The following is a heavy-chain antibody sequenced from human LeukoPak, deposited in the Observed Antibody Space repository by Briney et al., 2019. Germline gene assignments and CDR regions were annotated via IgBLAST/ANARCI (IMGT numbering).Heavy chain of an antibody. CDR2: ISSSSSYI. D-gene: IGHD3-3*01. CDR3: AGDRTYDFWSGYYSYYYGMDV. CDR1: GFTFSSYS. J-gene: IGHJ6*02. V-gene: IGHV3-21*01. Sequence: GGSLRLSCAASGFTFSSYSMNWVRQAPGKGLEWVSSISSSSSYIYYADSVKGRFTISRDNAKNSLYLQMNSLRAEDTAVYYCAGDRTYDFWSGYYSYYYGMDVWGQGTTVTVSS.